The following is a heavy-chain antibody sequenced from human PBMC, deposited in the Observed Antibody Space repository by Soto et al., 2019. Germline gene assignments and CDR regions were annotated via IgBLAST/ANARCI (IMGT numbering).Heavy chain of an antibody. J-gene: IGHJ1*01. V-gene: IGHV2-5*02. CDR2: IYWDDGK. CDR1: GFSLNTGGVT. D-gene: IGHD3-10*01. CDR3: AHSPAPRVYFQH. Sequence: SGPTLVNPTQPLTLTCVFSGFSLNTGGVTVGWIRQPPGKALEWVALIYWDDGKRHSPSLKSRLTITKETSRNQVVLTMTNADPEDTATYFCAHSPAPRVYFQHWGEGTLVTVSS.